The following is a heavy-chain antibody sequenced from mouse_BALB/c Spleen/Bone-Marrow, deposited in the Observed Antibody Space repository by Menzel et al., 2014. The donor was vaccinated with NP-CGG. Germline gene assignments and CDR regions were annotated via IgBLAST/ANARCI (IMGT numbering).Heavy chain of an antibody. CDR1: GYTFTSYV. Sequence: VQLQQSGPELIKPGASVKMSCKASGYTFTSYVIHWVKQKPGQGLKWIGYINPYNDGTKYNEKFKGKAKLTSDKSSSPAYMDLSSLSSEDSAVYYCVRGVYYDYDEGALDYWGQGTSVTVSS. V-gene: IGHV1-14*01. CDR3: VRGVYYDYDEGALDY. CDR2: INPYNDGT. J-gene: IGHJ4*01. D-gene: IGHD2-4*01.